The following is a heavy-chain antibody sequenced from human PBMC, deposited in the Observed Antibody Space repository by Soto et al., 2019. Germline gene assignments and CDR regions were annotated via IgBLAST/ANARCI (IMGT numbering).Heavy chain of an antibody. D-gene: IGHD6-13*01. J-gene: IGHJ6*02. CDR1: GGAFSSYA. CDR2: IIPIFGTA. Sequence: GASVKVSCKASGGAFSSYAISWVRQAPGQGLEWMGGIIPIFGTANYAQKFQGRVTITADESTSTAYMELSSLRSEDTAVYYCASRIAAAAYYYYYGMDVWGQGTTVTVSS. CDR3: ASRIAAAAYYYYYGMDV. V-gene: IGHV1-69*13.